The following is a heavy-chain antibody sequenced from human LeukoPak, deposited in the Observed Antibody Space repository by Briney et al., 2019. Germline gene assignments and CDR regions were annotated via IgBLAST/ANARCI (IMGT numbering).Heavy chain of an antibody. CDR2: INPNSGGT. J-gene: IGHJ4*02. CDR1: GYTFTGYY. CDR3: ARGIAVAGTIDY. D-gene: IGHD6-19*01. Sequence: GASVKVSCKASGYTFTGYYIHWVRQAPGQGLEWMGWINPNSGGTNYAQKFQGRVTVTRDTSTSTHYMELSRLRSDDTAVYYCARGIAVAGTIDYWGQGTLVTVSS. V-gene: IGHV1-2*02.